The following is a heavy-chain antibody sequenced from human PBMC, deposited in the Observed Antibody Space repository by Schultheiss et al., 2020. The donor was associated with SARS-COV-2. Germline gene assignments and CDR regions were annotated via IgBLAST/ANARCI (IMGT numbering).Heavy chain of an antibody. CDR3: ARESAQSSYYDSSGYSDY. V-gene: IGHV3-11*01. CDR2: ISSSGSTI. D-gene: IGHD3-22*01. Sequence: GESLKISCAASGFTFSDYYMSWIRQAPGKGLEWVSYISSSGSTIYYEDSVKGRFTISRDNAKNSLYLQMNSLRAEDTAVYYCARESAQSSYYDSSGYSDYWGQGTLVTVSS. CDR1: GFTFSDYY. J-gene: IGHJ4*02.